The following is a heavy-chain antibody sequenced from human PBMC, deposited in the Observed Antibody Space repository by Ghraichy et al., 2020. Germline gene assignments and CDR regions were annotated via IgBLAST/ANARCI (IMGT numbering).Heavy chain of an antibody. CDR2: IYYSGST. J-gene: IGHJ5*02. Sequence: SETLSLTCTVSGGSIRSYYWSWIRQPPGKGLEWIGYIYYSGSTNYNPSLKSRVTISVDTSKNQFSLKLSSVTTPDTAVYYGGRVITRVRGVTYSNWFDPWGQGTLVTVSS. CDR1: GGSIRSYY. V-gene: IGHV4-59*01. D-gene: IGHD3-10*01. CDR3: GRVITRVRGVTYSNWFDP.